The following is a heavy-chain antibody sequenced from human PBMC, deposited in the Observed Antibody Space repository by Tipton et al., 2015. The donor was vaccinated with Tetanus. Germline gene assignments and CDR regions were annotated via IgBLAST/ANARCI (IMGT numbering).Heavy chain of an antibody. V-gene: IGHV4-39*07. CDR3: ARDHRLSASYAGWFDP. D-gene: IGHD2-8*01. CDR1: DDSISSSSYY. Sequence: TLSLTCSVSDDSISSSSYYWEWIRQPPGKGLEWIGSIDFSGSTYYNPSLKSRVTISVDTSRNQFSLRLKSVTPADTAMYYCARDHRLSASYAGWFDPWGQGTLVTVSS. J-gene: IGHJ5*02. CDR2: IDFSGST.